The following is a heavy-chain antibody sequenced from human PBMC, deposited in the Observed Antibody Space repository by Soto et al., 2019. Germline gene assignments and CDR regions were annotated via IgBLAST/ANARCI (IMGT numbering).Heavy chain of an antibody. CDR3: ARQKYSSSWFYDY. CDR2: IDPNSGET. J-gene: IGHJ4*01. Sequence: ASVKVSCKASGYTFTGYYIHWLRQAPGQGPEWMGWIDPNSGETNYAQKFQGRVTMTRGSYISTAYMELSRLRSGDTAVYYCARQKYSSSWFYDYWGQGTLVTVSS. CDR1: GYTFTGYY. D-gene: IGHD6-13*01. V-gene: IGHV1-2*02.